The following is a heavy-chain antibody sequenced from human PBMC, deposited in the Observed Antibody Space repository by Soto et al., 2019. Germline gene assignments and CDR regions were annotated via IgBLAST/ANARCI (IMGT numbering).Heavy chain of an antibody. V-gene: IGHV4-31*03. CDR3: ARDTGGIYDSSGSYFDY. CDR2: IYYSGST. CDR1: GGSISSGGYY. Sequence: QVQLQESGPGLVKPSQTLSLTCTVSGGSISSGGYYWSWIRQHPGKCLEWIGYIYYSGSTYYNPSLKSRVTISVDTAKNQFSLTLSSVTAADTAVYYCARDTGGIYDSSGSYFDYWGQGTLVAVSS. J-gene: IGHJ4*02. D-gene: IGHD3-22*01.